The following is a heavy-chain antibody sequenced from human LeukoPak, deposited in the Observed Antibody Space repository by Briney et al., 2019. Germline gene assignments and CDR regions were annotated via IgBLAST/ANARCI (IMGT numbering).Heavy chain of an antibody. CDR3: ASGYSSGWQIDY. CDR1: GGSSSGYY. V-gene: IGHV4-34*01. D-gene: IGHD6-19*01. Sequence: SGTLSLTCAVYGGSSSGYYWSWIRQRPGKGVEWSGEINHSGSTNYTPSPKSRVTISVDTSKNQFSLKVSSVTAADTAVYYCASGYSSGWQIDYWGQGTLVTVSS. J-gene: IGHJ4*02. CDR2: INHSGST.